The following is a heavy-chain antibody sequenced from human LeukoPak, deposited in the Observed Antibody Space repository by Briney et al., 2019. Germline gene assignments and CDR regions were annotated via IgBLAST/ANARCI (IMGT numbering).Heavy chain of an antibody. CDR3: AKRAGGSGSYYNPMNDY. CDR2: ISGSGGNT. D-gene: IGHD3-10*01. J-gene: IGHJ4*02. CDR1: GFTFSRYW. Sequence: GGSLRLSCAASGFTFSRYWMHWVRQAPGKGLEWVSHISGSGGNTNYADSVKGRFTISRDNSKNTVYLQMNSLRVEDTAIYYCAKRAGGSGSYYNPMNDYWGQGILVTVSS. V-gene: IGHV3-23*01.